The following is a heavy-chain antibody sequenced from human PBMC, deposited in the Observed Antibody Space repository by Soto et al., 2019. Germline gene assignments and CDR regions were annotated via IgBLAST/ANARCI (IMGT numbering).Heavy chain of an antibody. CDR2: IIPIFGTA. CDR3: ASPETPYYDYVWGSYRPHYGMDV. CDR1: GGTFSSYA. Sequence: EASVKVSCKASGGTFSSYAISWVRQAPGQGLEWMGGIIPIFGTANYAQKFQGRVTITADESTSTAYMELSSLRSEDTAVYYCASPETPYYDYVWGSYRPHYGMDVWGQGTTVTVSS. J-gene: IGHJ6*02. V-gene: IGHV1-69*13. D-gene: IGHD3-16*02.